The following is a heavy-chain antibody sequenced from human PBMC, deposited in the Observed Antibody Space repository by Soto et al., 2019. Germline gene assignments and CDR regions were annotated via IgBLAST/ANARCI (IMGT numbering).Heavy chain of an antibody. J-gene: IGHJ6*02. CDR1: GGSISSSSYY. Sequence: QLQLQESGPGLVKPSETLSLTCTVSGGSISSSSYYWGWIRQPPGKGLEWIGSIYYSGSTYYNPSLKSRVTISVDTSKNQFSLKLSSVTAADTAVYYCARHKGGSSSWYNDYYYYGMDVWGQGTTVTVSS. D-gene: IGHD6-13*01. CDR3: ARHKGGSSSWYNDYYYYGMDV. V-gene: IGHV4-39*01. CDR2: IYYSGST.